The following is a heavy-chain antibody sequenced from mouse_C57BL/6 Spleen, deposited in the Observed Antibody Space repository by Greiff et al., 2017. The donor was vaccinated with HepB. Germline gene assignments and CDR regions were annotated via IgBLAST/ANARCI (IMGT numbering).Heavy chain of an antibody. D-gene: IGHD1-1*01. V-gene: IGHV1-81*01. Sequence: QVQLQQSGAELARPGASVKLSCKASGYTFTSYGISWVKQRTGQGLEWIGEIYPRSGNTYYNEKFKGKATLTADKSSSTAYMELRSLTSEDSAVYFCASGDGSSPLFAYWGQGTLVTVSA. CDR1: GYTFTSYG. J-gene: IGHJ3*01. CDR3: ASGDGSSPLFAY. CDR2: IYPRSGNT.